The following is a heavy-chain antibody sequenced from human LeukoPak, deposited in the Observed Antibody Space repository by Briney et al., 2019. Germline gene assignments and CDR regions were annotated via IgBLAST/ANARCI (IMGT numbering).Heavy chain of an antibody. V-gene: IGHV4-61*01. CDR1: GGSVSSSSYY. CDR3: ATDVRGAQTFDY. D-gene: IGHD3-16*01. J-gene: IGHJ4*02. CDR2: IYYSGST. Sequence: SETPSLTCTVSGGSVSSSSYYWSWIRQPPGKGLEWIGYIYYSGSTNYNPSLKSRVTISIDTSKTQFSLKLSSVTAADTAVYYCATDVRGAQTFDYWGQGTLVTVSS.